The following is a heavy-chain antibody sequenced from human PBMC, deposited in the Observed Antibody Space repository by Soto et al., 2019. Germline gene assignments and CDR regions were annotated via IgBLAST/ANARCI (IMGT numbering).Heavy chain of an antibody. J-gene: IGHJ4*02. CDR3: ANVHGIPDY. D-gene: IGHD1-26*01. CDR1: GYTFTSYY. V-gene: IGHV1-46*01. Sequence: ASVKVSCKASGYTFTSYYMHWVRQAPGQGLEWMGIIDPSAGSTTFAQKFQGRVTMTRDTSTNTFYMELSSLRSEDTAVYYCANVHGIPDYWGQGTLVTVSS. CDR2: IDPSAGST.